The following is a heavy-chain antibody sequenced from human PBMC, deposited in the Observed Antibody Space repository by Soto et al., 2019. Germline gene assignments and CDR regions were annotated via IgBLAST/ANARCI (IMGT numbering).Heavy chain of an antibody. CDR1: GGTFSSYA. V-gene: IGHV1-69*13. J-gene: IGHJ6*02. CDR2: IIPIFGTA. D-gene: IGHD3-3*01. Sequence: ASVKVSCKASGGTFSSYAISWVRQAPGQGLEWMGGIIPIFGTANYVQKFQGRVTITADESTSTAYMELSSLRSEDTAVYYCARDLGQTYYDFWSGYSPLYGMDVWGQGTTVTVSS. CDR3: ARDLGQTYYDFWSGYSPLYGMDV.